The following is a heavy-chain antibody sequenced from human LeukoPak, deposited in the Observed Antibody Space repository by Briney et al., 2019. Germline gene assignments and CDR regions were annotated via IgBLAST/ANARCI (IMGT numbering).Heavy chain of an antibody. J-gene: IGHJ4*02. CDR2: IWYDGSNK. Sequence: GRSLRLSCAASGFTFSSYDMHWVRQAPGKGLEWVALIWYDGSNKYYADSVKGRFTIFRDNSRNTLYLQMNSLRAEDTAVYYCARDRSGTFDYWGQGTLVTVSS. CDR3: ARDRSGTFDY. D-gene: IGHD2-15*01. CDR1: GFTFSSYD. V-gene: IGHV3-33*01.